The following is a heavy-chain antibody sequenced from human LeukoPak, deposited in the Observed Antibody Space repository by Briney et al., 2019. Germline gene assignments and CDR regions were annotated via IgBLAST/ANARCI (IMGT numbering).Heavy chain of an antibody. CDR1: GGSISSSSYY. V-gene: IGHV4-39*07. D-gene: IGHD4/OR15-4a*01. Sequence: PSETLSLTCTVSGGSISSSSYYWGWIRQPPGKGLEWIGSIYYSGSTYYNPSLKSRVTISVDTSKNQFSLKLSSVTAADTAVYYCARDLMYGGGGYWGRGTLVTVSS. CDR3: ARDLMYGGGGY. CDR2: IYYSGST. J-gene: IGHJ4*02.